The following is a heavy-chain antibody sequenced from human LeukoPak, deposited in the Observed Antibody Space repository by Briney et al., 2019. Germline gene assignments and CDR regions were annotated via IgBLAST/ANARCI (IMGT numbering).Heavy chain of an antibody. D-gene: IGHD1-7*01. CDR2: IYYNGNS. CDR1: GDSINTNIYY. CDR3: TGELAGTTVHY. Sequence: PSETLSLTCTVSGDSINTNIYYWGWIRQPPGKGLEWIGSIYYNGNSFYNPSLKSRFTTSVDTSKNQFSLNLSSVTAANTAVYFCTGELAGTTVHYWGQGTLVTVSS. J-gene: IGHJ4*02. V-gene: IGHV4-39*07.